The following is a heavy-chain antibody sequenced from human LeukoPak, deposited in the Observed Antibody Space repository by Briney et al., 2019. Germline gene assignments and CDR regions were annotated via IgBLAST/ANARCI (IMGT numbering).Heavy chain of an antibody. CDR3: ARALVEHHLYYYYGMDV. D-gene: IGHD6-6*01. J-gene: IGHJ6*02. Sequence: GGSLRLSCAASGFTFSSYYMHWVRQATGKGLEWVSASGTAGDTYYPGSVKDRFTISRENAKNSLYLQMNSLRAGDTAVYYCARALVEHHLYYYYGMDVWGQGTTVTVSS. V-gene: IGHV3-13*01. CDR1: GFTFSSYY. CDR2: SGTAGDT.